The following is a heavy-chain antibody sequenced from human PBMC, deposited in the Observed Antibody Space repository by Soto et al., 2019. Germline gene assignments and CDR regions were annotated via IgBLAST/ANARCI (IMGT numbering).Heavy chain of an antibody. D-gene: IGHD2-8*01. CDR2: ISYDEDTK. V-gene: IGHV3-30*18. J-gene: IGHJ6*02. CDR1: GFTFSSYG. Sequence: GGSLRLSWAASGFTFSSYGMYWVRHAPGKGLEWVAIISYDEDTKYYADSVKGRFTISRDNSKNTLYLQMNSLRGEDSAVYYCVKVFCTNGRVLYSGFAVGGQGTRVTSSS. CDR3: VKVFCTNGRVLYSGFAV.